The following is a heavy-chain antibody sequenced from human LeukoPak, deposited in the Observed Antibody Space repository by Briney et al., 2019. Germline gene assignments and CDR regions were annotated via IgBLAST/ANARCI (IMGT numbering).Heavy chain of an antibody. D-gene: IGHD4-17*01. J-gene: IGHJ6*03. CDR1: GYTFTDYY. CDR3: ARGRATVATRSFGYYYYMDV. V-gene: IGHV1-2*02. Sequence: ASVKVSCKASGYTFTDYYLHWVRQAPGQGLEWMGWINPNSGDTDYAQKFQGRVTMTRDTSISTAYMELSRLRYDDTAVYYCARGRATVATRSFGYYYYMDVWGKGTTVTISS. CDR2: INPNSGDT.